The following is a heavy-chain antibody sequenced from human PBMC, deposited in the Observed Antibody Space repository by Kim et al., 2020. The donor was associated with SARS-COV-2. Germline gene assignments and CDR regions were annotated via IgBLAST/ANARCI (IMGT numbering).Heavy chain of an antibody. Sequence: GGSLRLSCAASGFTFSSYWMSWVRQAPGKGLEWVANIKQDGSEKYYVDSVKGRFTISRDNAKNSLYLQMNSLRAEDTAVYYCARDRIAAAGWQGNDGMDVWGQGTTVTVSS. V-gene: IGHV3-7*01. CDR1: GFTFSSYW. J-gene: IGHJ6*02. CDR3: ARDRIAAAGWQGNDGMDV. D-gene: IGHD6-13*01. CDR2: IKQDGSEK.